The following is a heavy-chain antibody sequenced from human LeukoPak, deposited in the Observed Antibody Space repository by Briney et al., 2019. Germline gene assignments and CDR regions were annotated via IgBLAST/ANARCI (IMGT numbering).Heavy chain of an antibody. CDR1: GFSVFSNY. D-gene: IGHD2-15*01. Sequence: GGSLRLSCAASGFSVFSNYMTWVRQAPGKGLEWVANIKEDGSEKYYVDSVKGRFTISRDNAKNSLYLQMNSLRAEDTAVYYCARGGDWYGSWGQGTLVTVSS. CDR2: IKEDGSEK. J-gene: IGHJ5*01. V-gene: IGHV3-7*01. CDR3: ARGGDWYGS.